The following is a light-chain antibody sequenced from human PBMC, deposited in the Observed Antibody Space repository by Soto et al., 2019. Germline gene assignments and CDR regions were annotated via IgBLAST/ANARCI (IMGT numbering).Light chain of an antibody. Sequence: EIGMTYSPATLSVSLWERATLSCRASQSVSSDLAWYQQKPGQAPRLLIYGASSRATGIPARLSGSGSGTEFTLTISSLQSEDFAVYYCQQYNNWPLTLGGGTKVDIK. V-gene: IGKV3-15*01. CDR3: QQYNNWPLT. J-gene: IGKJ4*01. CDR2: GAS. CDR1: QSVSSD.